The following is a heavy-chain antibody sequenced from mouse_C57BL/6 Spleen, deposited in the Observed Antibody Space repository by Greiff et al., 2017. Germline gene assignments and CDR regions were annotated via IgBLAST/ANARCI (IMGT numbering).Heavy chain of an antibody. D-gene: IGHD2-4*01. CDR3: ARDYDGRWYFDV. CDR2: IHPNSGST. Sequence: VQLQQPGAELVKPGASVKLSCKASGYTFTSYWMPWVKQRPGQGLEWIGMIHPNSGSTNYNEKFKSKATLTVDKSSSTAYMQLSSLTSEDSAVXYCARDYDGRWYFDVWGTGTTVTVSS. J-gene: IGHJ1*03. CDR1: GYTFTSYW. V-gene: IGHV1-64*01.